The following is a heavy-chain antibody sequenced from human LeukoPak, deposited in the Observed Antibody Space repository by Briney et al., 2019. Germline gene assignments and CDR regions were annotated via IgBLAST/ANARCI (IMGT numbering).Heavy chain of an antibody. J-gene: IGHJ4*02. V-gene: IGHV1-69*13. CDR2: IIPIFGTA. D-gene: IGHD3-22*01. CDR3: AKSLQEYYYDSSGLPDY. Sequence: GASVKVSCKASGGTFSSYAISWVRQAPGQGLEWMGWIIPIFGTANYAQKFQGRVTITADESTSTAYMELSSLRSEDTAVYYCAKSLQEYYYDSSGLPDYWGQGTLVTVSS. CDR1: GGTFSSYA.